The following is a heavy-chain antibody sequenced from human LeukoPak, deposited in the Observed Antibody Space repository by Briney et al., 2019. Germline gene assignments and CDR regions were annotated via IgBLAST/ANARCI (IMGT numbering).Heavy chain of an antibody. V-gene: IGHV4-59*01. CDR2: IYYSGST. D-gene: IGHD3-22*01. Sequence: PSETLSLTCTVSGGSISNYYWSWIRQPPGKGLEWIGYIYYSGSTNYNPSLKSRVAISVDTSKNQFSLNLSSVTAADTAMYLRARDRSPEGYYDSSHWDYYHGMDVWGQGTTVTVSS. CDR1: GGSISNYY. CDR3: ARDRSPEGYYDSSHWDYYHGMDV. J-gene: IGHJ6*02.